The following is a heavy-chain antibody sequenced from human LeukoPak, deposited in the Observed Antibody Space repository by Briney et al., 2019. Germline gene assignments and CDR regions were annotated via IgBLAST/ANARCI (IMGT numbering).Heavy chain of an antibody. V-gene: IGHV4-61*02. CDR3: ATDGPNCGDCL. Sequence: SETLSLTCTVSGGSISSGSYYWSWIRQPAGKGLEGIGRICTTGNTNYNPSIESRVTISVATSKNQSSLKLTSPADADTDYCYWATDGPNCGDCLWGQGTMVTVSS. D-gene: IGHD4-17*01. CDR1: GGSISSGSYY. CDR2: ICTTGNT. J-gene: IGHJ4*02.